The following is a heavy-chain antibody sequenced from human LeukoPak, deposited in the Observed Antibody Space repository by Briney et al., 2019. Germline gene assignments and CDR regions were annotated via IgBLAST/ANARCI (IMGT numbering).Heavy chain of an antibody. D-gene: IGHD3-22*01. CDR1: GGTFSSYA. CDR3: ARDRYYDSSGGEDYFDY. J-gene: IGHJ4*02. V-gene: IGHV1-69*05. CDR2: IIPIFGTA. Sequence: ASVKVSCKASGGTFSSYAISWVRQAPGQGLEWMGGIIPIFGTANYAQKFQGRVTITTDESTSTAYMELSSLGSEDTAVYYCARDRYYDSSGGEDYFDYWGQGTLVTVSS.